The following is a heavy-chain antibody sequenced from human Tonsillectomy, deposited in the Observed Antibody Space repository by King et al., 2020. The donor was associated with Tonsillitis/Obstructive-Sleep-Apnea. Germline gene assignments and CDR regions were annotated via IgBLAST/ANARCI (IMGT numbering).Heavy chain of an antibody. CDR2: IYYIGST. Sequence: LQLQESGPGLVKPSETLSLTCTVSGGSISSSSYYLGWIRQPPRKGLEWIGSIYYIGSTYYNPSLKSRVTISVDTSKNQFSLKLSSVTAADTAVYYCALYCSGGSCYSRVDYWGQGTLVTVSS. CDR1: GGSISSSSYY. D-gene: IGHD2-15*01. CDR3: ALYCSGGSCYSRVDY. J-gene: IGHJ4*02. V-gene: IGHV4-39*01.